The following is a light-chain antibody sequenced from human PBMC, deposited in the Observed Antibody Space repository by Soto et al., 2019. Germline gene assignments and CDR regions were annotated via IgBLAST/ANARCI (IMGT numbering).Light chain of an antibody. V-gene: IGLV6-57*02. CDR1: SGSIVSNY. J-gene: IGLJ3*02. Sequence: LTQPASVSGSPGQSITISCTGSSGSIVSNYVQWYQQRPGSAPTTVIYEDIQRPSGVPDRFSGSIDTSSNSASLTISGLKTEDEADYYCQSYDGYDQVFGGGTKLTVL. CDR3: QSYDGYDQV. CDR2: EDI.